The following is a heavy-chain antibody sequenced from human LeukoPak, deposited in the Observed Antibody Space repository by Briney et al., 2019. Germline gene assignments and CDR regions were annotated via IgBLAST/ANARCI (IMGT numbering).Heavy chain of an antibody. CDR1: GASIDSNY. V-gene: IGHV4-59*08. D-gene: IGHD2/OR15-2a*01. J-gene: IGHJ5*02. Sequence: SETLSLTRTVSGASIDSNYWSWIRQPPGRGLEWIGYTYKSESTNYNPSLKSRVTISVDTSKNQFSLRLTSVTAADTAVYYCARHHSTTHPGRYWFDPWGQGTLVTVSS. CDR2: TYKSEST. CDR3: ARHHSTTHPGRYWFDP.